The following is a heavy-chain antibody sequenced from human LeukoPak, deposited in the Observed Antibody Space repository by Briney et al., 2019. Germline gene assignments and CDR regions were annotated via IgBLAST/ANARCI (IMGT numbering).Heavy chain of an antibody. CDR2: FDPEDGET. CDR3: ATARPDYYDSSGYVFDY. D-gene: IGHD3-22*01. J-gene: IGHJ4*02. Sequence: ASVKVSCKASGYTFSSYGINWVRQAPGQGLEWMGGFDPEDGETIYAQKFEGRVTMTEDTSTDTAYMELSSLRSEDTAVYYCATARPDYYDSSGYVFDYWGQGTLVTVSS. V-gene: IGHV1-24*01. CDR1: GYTFSSYG.